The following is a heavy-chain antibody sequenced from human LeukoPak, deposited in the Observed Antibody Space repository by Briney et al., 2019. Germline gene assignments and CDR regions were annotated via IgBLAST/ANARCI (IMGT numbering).Heavy chain of an antibody. CDR3: TTVRFEVDSSGYYHNYFDP. CDR2: ISAYNGNT. CDR1: GYTFTSYG. V-gene: IGHV1-18*01. Sequence: ASVKVSCKASGYTFTSYGISWARQAPGQGLEWMGWISAYNGNTNYAQKLQGRVTMTTDTSTSTAYMELRSLRSDDTAVYYCTTVRFEVDSSGYYHNYFDPWGQGTLVTVSS. D-gene: IGHD3-22*01. J-gene: IGHJ5*02.